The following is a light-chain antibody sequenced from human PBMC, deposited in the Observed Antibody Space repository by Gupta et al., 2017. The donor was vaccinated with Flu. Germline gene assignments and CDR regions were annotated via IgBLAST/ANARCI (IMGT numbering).Light chain of an antibody. Sequence: EIVMTQSPATLSVSPGERATLSCRASQSVSSNLAWYQQKPGQAPRLLIYGASTRDTGIPARFSGSGYGKEFTLTISSRQSEDFAVYYCQQDNNWLLLTFGRGTKVEIK. J-gene: IGKJ4*01. CDR1: QSVSSN. CDR3: QQDNNWLLLT. V-gene: IGKV3D-15*01. CDR2: GAS.